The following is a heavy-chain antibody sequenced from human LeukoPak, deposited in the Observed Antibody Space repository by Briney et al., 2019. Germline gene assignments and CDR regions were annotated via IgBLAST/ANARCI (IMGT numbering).Heavy chain of an antibody. CDR1: GGSFSGYY. J-gene: IGHJ4*02. Sequence: NTSETLSLTCAVYGGSFSGYYWSWLRQPPGKGLEWIGEINHSGSTNYNPSLKSRVTISVDTSKNQFSLKLSSVTAADTAVYYCAGYDFWSGFFDYWGQGTLVTVSS. D-gene: IGHD3-3*01. CDR3: AGYDFWSGFFDY. CDR2: INHSGST. V-gene: IGHV4-34*01.